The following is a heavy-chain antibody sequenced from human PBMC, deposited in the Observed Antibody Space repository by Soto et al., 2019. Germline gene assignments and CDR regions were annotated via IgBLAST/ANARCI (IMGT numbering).Heavy chain of an antibody. D-gene: IGHD6-6*01. V-gene: IGHV3-23*01. CDR2: ISESGGST. J-gene: IGHJ5*02. Sequence: PGGSLRLSCAASGFPFDDYGMTWVRQAPGKGLEWVSTISESGGSTYYADSVKGRFTISRDNSKNTLYLQMNSLTAEDTALYYCAHLVPPASWGLGTLVTVSS. CDR3: AHLVPPAS. CDR1: GFPFDDYG.